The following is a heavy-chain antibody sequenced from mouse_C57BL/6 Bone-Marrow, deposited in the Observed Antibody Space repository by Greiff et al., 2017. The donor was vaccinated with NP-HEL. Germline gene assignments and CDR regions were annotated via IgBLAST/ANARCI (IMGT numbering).Heavy chain of an antibody. V-gene: IGHV1-19*01. CDR3: AGNWYYFDY. CDR1: GYTFTDYY. CDR2: INPYNGGT. J-gene: IGHJ2*01. D-gene: IGHD4-1*01. Sequence: EVKLQESGPVLVKPGASVKMSCKASGYTFTDYYMNWVKQSHGKSLEWIGVINPYNGGTSYNQKFKGKATLTVDKSSSTAYMELNSLTSEDSAVYYCAGNWYYFDYWGQGITLTVSS.